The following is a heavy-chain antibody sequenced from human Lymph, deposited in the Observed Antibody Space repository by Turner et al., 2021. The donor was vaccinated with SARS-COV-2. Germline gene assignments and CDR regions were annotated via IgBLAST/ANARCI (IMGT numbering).Heavy chain of an antibody. CDR2: IYYSGST. CDR3: ARAPFIIVLMMYASGYFDN. D-gene: IGHD2-8*01. CDR1: GGSISSSSYY. Sequence: QLQLQESGPGLAKPSETLSLTCTASGGSISSSSYYWGWIRQPPGKGLEWIGSIYYSGSTYYNPSLKSRVTISVDTSKNQFSLKLSSVTAADTAVYYCARAPFIIVLMMYASGYFDNWGQGTLVTVSS. J-gene: IGHJ4*02. V-gene: IGHV4-39*01.